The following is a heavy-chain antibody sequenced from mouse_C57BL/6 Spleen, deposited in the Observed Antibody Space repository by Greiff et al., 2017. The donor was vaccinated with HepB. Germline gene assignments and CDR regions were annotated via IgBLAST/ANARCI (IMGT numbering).Heavy chain of an antibody. D-gene: IGHD1-1*01. CDR3: ARMRDYYGSSYFDY. V-gene: IGHV3-6*01. CDR1: GYSITSGYY. CDR2: ISYDGSN. Sequence: EVQLQESGPGLVKPSQSLSLTCSVTGYSITSGYYWNWIRQFPGNKLEWMGYISYDGSNNYNPSLKNRISITRDTSKNQYFLKLNSVTTEDTATYYCARMRDYYGSSYFDYWGQGTTLTVSS. J-gene: IGHJ2*01.